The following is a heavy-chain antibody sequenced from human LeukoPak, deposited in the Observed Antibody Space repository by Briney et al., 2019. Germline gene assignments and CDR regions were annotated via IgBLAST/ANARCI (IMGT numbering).Heavy chain of an antibody. D-gene: IGHD3-22*01. Sequence: PSETLSLTCTVSGGSISSSSYYWGWIRQPPGKGLEWIGSIYYSGSTYYNPSLKSRVTISVDTSKNQFSLKLSSVTAADTAVYYCARVEREPYDSRGFDYWGQGTLVTVSS. J-gene: IGHJ4*02. CDR1: GGSISSSSYY. CDR3: ARVEREPYDSRGFDY. CDR2: IYYSGST. V-gene: IGHV4-39*07.